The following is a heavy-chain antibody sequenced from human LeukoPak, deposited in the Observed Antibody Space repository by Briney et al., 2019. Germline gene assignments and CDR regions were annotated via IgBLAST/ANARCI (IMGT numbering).Heavy chain of an antibody. Sequence: GESLKISCKGSGYSFTSYWIGWVRQMPGKGLEWMGIIYPGDSDTRYSPSFQGQVTISADKSISTAYLQWSSLKASDTAMYYCARHMTATDDYGDSGTFDYWGQGTLVTVSS. J-gene: IGHJ4*02. CDR3: ARHMTATDDYGDSGTFDY. V-gene: IGHV5-51*01. D-gene: IGHD4-17*01. CDR2: IYPGDSDT. CDR1: GYSFTSYW.